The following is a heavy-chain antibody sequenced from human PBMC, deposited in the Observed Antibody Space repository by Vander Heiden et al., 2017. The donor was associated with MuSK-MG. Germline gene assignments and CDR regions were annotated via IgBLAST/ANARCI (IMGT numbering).Heavy chain of an antibody. J-gene: IGHJ6*02. CDR3: ARGGIVGATTGYYYYYGMDV. D-gene: IGHD1-26*01. CDR1: GYTFTGYY. CDR2: INPNSGGT. Sequence: QVQLVQSGAEVKKPGASVKVSCKASGYTFTGYYMHWVRQAPGQGLEWMGWINPNSGGTIYAQKFQGWVTMTRDTSISTAYMELSRLRSDDTAVYYCARGGIVGATTGYYYYYGMDVWGQGTTVTVSS. V-gene: IGHV1-2*04.